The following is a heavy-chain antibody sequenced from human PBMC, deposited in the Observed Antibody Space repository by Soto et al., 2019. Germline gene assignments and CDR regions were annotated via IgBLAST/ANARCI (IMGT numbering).Heavy chain of an antibody. J-gene: IGHJ6*02. V-gene: IGHV3-21*01. CDR2: ISSSSSYI. CDR1: GFTFSTYS. CDR3: ARGPPNYDFWSGYPPSYGMDV. Sequence: PGLSLRLSCAASGFTFSTYSINWVRQATGKGLEWVSSISSSSSYIYYADSVEGRFTISRYNARNSLYLQMNSLRAEDTAVYYCARGPPNYDFWSGYPPSYGMDVWGQGTTVTVSS. D-gene: IGHD3-3*01.